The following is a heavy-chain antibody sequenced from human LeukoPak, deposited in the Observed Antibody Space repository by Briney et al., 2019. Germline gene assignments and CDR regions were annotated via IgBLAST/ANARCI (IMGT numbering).Heavy chain of an antibody. J-gene: IGHJ3*02. Sequence: SGTLSLTCAVSGDSITSINWWNWVRQPPGKGLEWIGETHHSGTTKYNPSLKSRVTISVDMSKNQISLELRSVTAADTAMYHFATFWKFVPSPLGSHDIWGQGTMVTVSS. CDR2: THHSGTT. D-gene: IGHD3-3*01. CDR3: ATFWKFVPSPLGSHDI. V-gene: IGHV4-4*02. CDR1: GDSITSINW.